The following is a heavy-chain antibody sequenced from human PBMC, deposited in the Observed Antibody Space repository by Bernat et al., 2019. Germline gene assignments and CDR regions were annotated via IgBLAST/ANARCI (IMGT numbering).Heavy chain of an antibody. D-gene: IGHD2-2*02. CDR2: ITDSGGDT. CDR3: ARASCRSSTSCYRGDAFDI. Sequence: VQLVESGGGVVQPGRSLRLSCAASGFTFSSYAMDWVRQAPGMGLEWVSAITDSGGDTFHSDSVKGRFTISRDNSKDTLYLQMMSLRAADTAVYYCARASCRSSTSCYRGDAFDIWGQGTMVTVSS. J-gene: IGHJ3*02. CDR1: GFTFSSYA. V-gene: IGHV3-23*04.